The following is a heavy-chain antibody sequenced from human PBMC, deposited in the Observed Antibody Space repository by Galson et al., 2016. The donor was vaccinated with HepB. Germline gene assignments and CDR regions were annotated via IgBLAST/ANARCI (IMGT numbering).Heavy chain of an antibody. CDR2: ISSDSNYI. CDR1: GFTFSSYS. CDR3: TRRYYYGYGGHSFDY. D-gene: IGHD3-10*01. J-gene: IGHJ4*02. Sequence: SLRLSCAASGFTFSSYSMNWVRQAPGKGLEWVSSISSDSNYIYYADSVRGRFTISRDNAKNSLYLQMNSLRAEDTAVYYCTRRYYYGYGGHSFDYWGQGTQVTVSS. V-gene: IGHV3-21*01.